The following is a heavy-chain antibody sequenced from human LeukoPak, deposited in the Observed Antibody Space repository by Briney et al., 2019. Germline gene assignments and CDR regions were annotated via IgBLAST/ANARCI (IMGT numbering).Heavy chain of an antibody. J-gene: IGHJ4*02. CDR2: LFHSGTT. CDR1: GDSVSTNLYY. D-gene: IGHD6-6*01. V-gene: IGHV4-39*01. Sequence: PSETLSLTCTVSGDSVSTNLYYWGWIRQPPGKGLEWIGNLFHSGTTYYNPSLKSRVSISVDTSKNQFSLNLNSVTAADTAVYSCARQGYGRSSFFDHWGQGTLVTVSS. CDR3: ARQGYGRSSFFDH.